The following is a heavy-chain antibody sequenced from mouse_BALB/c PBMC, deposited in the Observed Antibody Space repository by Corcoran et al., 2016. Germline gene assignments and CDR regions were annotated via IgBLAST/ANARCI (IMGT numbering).Heavy chain of an antibody. V-gene: IGHV9-1*02. CDR1: GYTFTNYG. CDR3: ARYGYDGFDY. CDR2: INTYTGEP. D-gene: IGHD2-2*01. J-gene: IGHJ2*01. Sequence: QIQLVQSGPERKKTGETVKISCKASGYTFTNYGMNWVKTAPGKGLKWMGWINTYTGEPTYADDFKGRFAFSLETSASTAYLQINNLKNEDMATYFCARYGYDGFDYWGQGTTLTVSS.